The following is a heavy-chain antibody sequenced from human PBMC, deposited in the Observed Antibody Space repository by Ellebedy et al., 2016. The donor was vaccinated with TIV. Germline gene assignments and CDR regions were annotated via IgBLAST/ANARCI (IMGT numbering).Heavy chain of an antibody. CDR3: AKAKPPYDSSGLPIDY. CDR1: GFNFDDYA. J-gene: IGHJ4*02. CDR2: ISWDGGST. D-gene: IGHD3-22*01. V-gene: IGHV3-43D*03. Sequence: PGGSLRLSCAASGFNFDDYAMHWVRQGPGKGLEWVSLISWDGGSTYYADSVKGRFTISRDNSKNSLYLQMNSLRPDDTALYYCAKAKPPYDSSGLPIDYWGQGTLVTVSS.